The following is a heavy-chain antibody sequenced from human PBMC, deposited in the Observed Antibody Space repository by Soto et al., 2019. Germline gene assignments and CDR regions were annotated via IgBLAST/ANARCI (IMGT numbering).Heavy chain of an antibody. V-gene: IGHV3-48*03. D-gene: IGHD3-9*01. CDR3: ARDRVYYDILTGFQHYYGMDV. J-gene: IGHJ6*02. Sequence: GSLRLSCAASGFTFSSYEMNWVRQAPGKGLEWVSYISSSGSTIYYADSVEGRFTISRDNAKNSLYLQMNSLRAEDTAVYYCARDRVYYDILTGFQHYYGMDVWGQGTTVTVSS. CDR1: GFTFSSYE. CDR2: ISSSGSTI.